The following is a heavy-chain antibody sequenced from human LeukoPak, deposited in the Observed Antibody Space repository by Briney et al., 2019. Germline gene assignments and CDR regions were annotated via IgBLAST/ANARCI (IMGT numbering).Heavy chain of an antibody. CDR3: ARGRTYRSSSWFDP. V-gene: IGHV4-59*01. Sequence: PSETLSLTCTVSGGSISSYYWSWIRQPPGKGLEWIGYISYSGNTNYNPSLKSRVTMSVDTSKNQFSLKLSSVTAADTAVYYCARGRTYRSSSWFDPWGQGTLVTVSS. D-gene: IGHD6-6*01. J-gene: IGHJ5*02. CDR1: GGSISSYY. CDR2: ISYSGNT.